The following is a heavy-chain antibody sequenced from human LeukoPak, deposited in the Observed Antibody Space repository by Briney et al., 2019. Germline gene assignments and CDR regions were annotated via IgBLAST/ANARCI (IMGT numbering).Heavy chain of an antibody. CDR3: ARTYYYGSGSYRGPGPIQTWFDP. Sequence: SETLSLTCDVYGASFSGYYWSWIRQPPGKGLEWIGEINHSGSTNYNPSLKSRVTIPVDTSKNQFSLKLSSVTAADTAVYYCARTYYYGSGSYRGPGPIQTWFDPWGQGTLVTVSS. V-gene: IGHV4-34*01. D-gene: IGHD3-10*01. J-gene: IGHJ5*02. CDR2: INHSGST. CDR1: GASFSGYY.